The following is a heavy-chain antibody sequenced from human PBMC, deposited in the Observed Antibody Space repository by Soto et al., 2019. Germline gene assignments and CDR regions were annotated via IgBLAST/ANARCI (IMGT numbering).Heavy chain of an antibody. CDR1: GGSISSSSYY. J-gene: IGHJ5*02. V-gene: IGHV4-39*01. Sequence: SDTLSLTCTVSGGSISSSSYYWGWIRHPPGKGLEWIGSIYYSGSTYYNPSLKSRVTISVDTSKNQFSLKLSSVTAADTAVYYCARHSSGFTEEFDPWGQGTLVTVSS. CDR2: IYYSGST. CDR3: ARHSSGFTEEFDP. D-gene: IGHD6-19*01.